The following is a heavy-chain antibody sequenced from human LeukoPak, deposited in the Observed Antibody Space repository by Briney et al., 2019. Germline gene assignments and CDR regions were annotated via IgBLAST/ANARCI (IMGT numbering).Heavy chain of an antibody. D-gene: IGHD2-8*02. J-gene: IGHJ4*02. CDR1: DGSINSFY. Sequence: SETLCLTCAVSDGSINSFYWSWIRQPPGKGLEWIGYIYFSGSTNYNPSLKRLGTISVDTSKNQFSLNLHSVTAADTAVYYCARAVAYGIDTGYFDYWGQGTLVTVSS. CDR2: IYFSGST. V-gene: IGHV4-59*01. CDR3: ARAVAYGIDTGYFDY.